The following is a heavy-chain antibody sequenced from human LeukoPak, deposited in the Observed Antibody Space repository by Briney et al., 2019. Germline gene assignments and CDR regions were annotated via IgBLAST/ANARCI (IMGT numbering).Heavy chain of an antibody. J-gene: IGHJ6*02. D-gene: IGHD6-19*01. CDR3: ARTQWLGTLSMDV. CDR1: GDSVSSNSAA. V-gene: IGHV6-1*01. Sequence: SQTLSLTCAISGDSVSSNSAAWNRIRQSPSRGLGWLGRTYYRSKWYNDYAVSVKSRITINPDTSKNQFSLQLNSVTPEDTAVYYCARTQWLGTLSMDVWGQGTTVTVSS. CDR2: TYYRSKWYN.